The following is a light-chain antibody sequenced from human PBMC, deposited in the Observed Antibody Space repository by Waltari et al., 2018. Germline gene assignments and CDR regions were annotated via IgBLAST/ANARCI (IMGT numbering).Light chain of an antibody. CDR1: GSNIRAGSD. V-gene: IGLV1-40*01. CDR3: QSYDTSLRVV. Sequence: QSVLTQPPSVSGAPGPRVTLPCTGSGSNIRAGSDVHWDQQLPRAAPKLLIYGSTSRPLGVPDRFFGSTSGTSASLAITGLQAEDEADYYCQSYDTSLRVVFGGGTKLTVL. CDR2: GST. J-gene: IGLJ3*02.